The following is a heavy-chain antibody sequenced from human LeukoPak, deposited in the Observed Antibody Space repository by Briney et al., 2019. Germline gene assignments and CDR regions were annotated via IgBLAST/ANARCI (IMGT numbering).Heavy chain of an antibody. CDR1: GFTFDDYG. D-gene: IGHD3-16*01. V-gene: IGHV3-20*04. Sequence: GGSLRLSCAASGFTFDDYGMSWVRQAPGKGLEWVSGINWNGGSTGYADSVKGRSTISRDNAKNSLYLQMNSLRAEDTAVYYCARESSGGSIAPKYYYYYMDVWGKGATVTVSS. CDR3: ARESSGGSIAPKYYYYYMDV. CDR2: INWNGGST. J-gene: IGHJ6*03.